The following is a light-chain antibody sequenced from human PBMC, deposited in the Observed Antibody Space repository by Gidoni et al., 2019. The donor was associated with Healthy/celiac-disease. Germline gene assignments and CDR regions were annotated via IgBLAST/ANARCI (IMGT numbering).Light chain of an antibody. CDR1: QSVLYSSNNKNY. V-gene: IGKV4-1*01. CDR2: WAS. J-gene: IGKJ1*01. CDR3: QKYYSTVWT. Sequence: DIVMTQSPDSLAVSLGERATINCKSSQSVLYSSNNKNYLAWYQQKPGQPPKLLIYWASTRESGVPERFSGSGSGTDFTLTISSLQAEDVAVYYCQKYYSTVWTFGQGTKVEIK.